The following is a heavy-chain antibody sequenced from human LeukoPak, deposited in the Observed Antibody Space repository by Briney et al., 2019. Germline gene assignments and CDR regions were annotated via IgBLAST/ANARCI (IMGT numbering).Heavy chain of an antibody. Sequence: GGSLRLSCAASGFTVSSNYMNWVRQAPGKGLEWVSTIYRDGSTYYADSVRGRFTISRDNSKNTLYLQMNNLRAEDAAVYYCARDAEGSETHSGMDVWGQGTTVTVSS. CDR3: ARDAEGSETHSGMDV. J-gene: IGHJ6*02. CDR1: GFTVSSNY. V-gene: IGHV3-53*01. D-gene: IGHD3-10*01. CDR2: IYRDGST.